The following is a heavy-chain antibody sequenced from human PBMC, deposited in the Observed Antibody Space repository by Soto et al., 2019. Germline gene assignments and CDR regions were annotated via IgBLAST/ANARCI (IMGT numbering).Heavy chain of an antibody. CDR2: IWYDGSNK. J-gene: IGHJ4*02. D-gene: IGHD2-21*01. CDR1: GFTFSSYG. CDR3: ARDPHKGPFDY. Sequence: PGGPLRLSSAASGFTFSSYGVHWVRQAPGKGLEWVADIWYDGSNKYYADSVKGRFTISRDNSKNTLYLKMGSLRAEDTSLYYRARDPHKGPFDYWGQGTLVTVSS. V-gene: IGHV3-33*01.